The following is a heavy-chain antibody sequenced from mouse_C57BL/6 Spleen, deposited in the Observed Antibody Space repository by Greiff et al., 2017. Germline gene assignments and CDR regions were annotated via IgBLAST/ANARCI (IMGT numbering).Heavy chain of an antibody. V-gene: IGHV1-82*01. CDR3: ARDGYYAMDY. CDR2: IYPGDGDT. D-gene: IGHD2-3*01. Sequence: VQLQQSGPELVKPGASVKISCKASGYAFSSSWMNWVKQRPGKGLEWIGRIYPGDGDTNYNGKFKGKATLTADKSSSTAYMLLSSLTSEDSAVYFCARDGYYAMDYWGQGTSVTVSS. CDR1: GYAFSSSW. J-gene: IGHJ4*01.